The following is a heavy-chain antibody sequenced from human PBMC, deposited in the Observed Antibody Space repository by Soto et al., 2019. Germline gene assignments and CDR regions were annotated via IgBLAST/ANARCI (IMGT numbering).Heavy chain of an antibody. V-gene: IGHV3-23*01. CDR2: ISGSGGST. Sequence: EVQLLESGGGLVQPGGSLRLSCAASGFTFSSYALNWVRQAPGKGLVWVSGISGSGGSTYYAYSVKGRFIISRDNSKNTLYLQMNSLRADDTAVYYCAKVATAVAVRTGTFDYWGQGTLVTVSS. CDR3: AKVATAVAVRTGTFDY. D-gene: IGHD4-17*01. CDR1: GFTFSSYA. J-gene: IGHJ4*02.